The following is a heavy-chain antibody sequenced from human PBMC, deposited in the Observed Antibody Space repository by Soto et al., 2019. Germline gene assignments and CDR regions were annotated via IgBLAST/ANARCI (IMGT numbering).Heavy chain of an antibody. CDR1: GGTLSRFA. V-gene: IGHV1-69*01. CDR2: SIPIFGTT. D-gene: IGHD5-12*01. CDR3: AREIGGFDY. J-gene: IGHJ4*02. Sequence: QVQLVQSGAEVKKPGSSVKVSSKASGGTLSRFAISWVRQAPGQGLEWMGESIPIFGTTEYAQKFRDRVTFTADESSSIAYMELSSLRFEDTAVYYCAREIGGFDYWGQGTLVTVSS.